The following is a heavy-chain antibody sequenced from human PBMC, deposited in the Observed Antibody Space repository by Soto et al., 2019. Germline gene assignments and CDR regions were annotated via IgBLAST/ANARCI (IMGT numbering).Heavy chain of an antibody. CDR2: ISYDGSNK. D-gene: IGHD5-18*01. Sequence: QVQLVESGGGVVQPGRSLRLSCAASGFTFSSYAMHWVRQAPGKGLEWVAVISYDGSNKYYADSVKGRFTISRDNSKNTLYRQMNSLRAEVTAVYYCARDPLWGTAMVLWYFDLWGRGTLVTVSS. V-gene: IGHV3-30-3*01. CDR1: GFTFSSYA. CDR3: ARDPLWGTAMVLWYFDL. J-gene: IGHJ2*01.